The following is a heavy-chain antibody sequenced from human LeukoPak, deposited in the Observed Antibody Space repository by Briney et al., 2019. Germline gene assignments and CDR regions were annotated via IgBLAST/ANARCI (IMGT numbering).Heavy chain of an antibody. D-gene: IGHD2-2*01. V-gene: IGHV4-31*01. CDR1: GVSISSGGYY. CDR3: ARARYCSSTSCLYFDY. J-gene: IGHJ4*02. Sequence: PSQTLCLSCTVSGVSISSGGYYWSCIRQHPGNCLEWIRYIYDSERTYSNPSLKSLATLSVDTSKNQFSLKLSSVTAADTAVYYCARARYCSSTSCLYFDYWGQGNLVTVSS. CDR2: IYDSERT.